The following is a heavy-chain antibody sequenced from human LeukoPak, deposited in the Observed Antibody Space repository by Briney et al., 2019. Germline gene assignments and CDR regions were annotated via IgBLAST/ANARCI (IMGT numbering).Heavy chain of an antibody. CDR1: GFTFSDYY. Sequence: PGGSLRLSCAASGFTFSDYYMSWIRQAPGKGLEWVSYISSSANSIYYADSVKGRFTISRDNSKNTLYLQMNSLRTEDTAVYYCARPTSGWSALDYWGQGTLVTVSS. CDR2: ISSSANSI. V-gene: IGHV3-11*04. D-gene: IGHD6-19*01. CDR3: ARPTSGWSALDY. J-gene: IGHJ4*02.